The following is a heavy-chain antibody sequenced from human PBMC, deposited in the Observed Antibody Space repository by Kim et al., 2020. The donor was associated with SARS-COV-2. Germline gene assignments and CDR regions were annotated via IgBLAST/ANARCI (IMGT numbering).Heavy chain of an antibody. Sequence: GGSLRLSCAASGFTFSSYSMNWVRQAPGKGLEWVSYISSSSSTIYYADSVKGRFTISRDNAKNSLYLQMNSLRAEDTAVYYCASGDSSSWYVETMGQFDYWGQGTLVTVSS. CDR3: ASGDSSSWYVETMGQFDY. D-gene: IGHD6-13*01. J-gene: IGHJ4*02. V-gene: IGHV3-48*04. CDR2: ISSSSSTI. CDR1: GFTFSSYS.